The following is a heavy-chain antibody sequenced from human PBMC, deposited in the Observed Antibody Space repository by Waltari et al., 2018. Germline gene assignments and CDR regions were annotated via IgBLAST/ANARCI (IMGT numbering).Heavy chain of an antibody. J-gene: IGHJ6*02. CDR2: INPKTGRA. Sequence: QEQLVQSGPEMQQPGASLKVSCRASGYTFSDYYIHWVRQAPGQGLEWMGRINPKTGRANYAQKFQGRVTMTRDTSISTANLELNSLRSDDTAIYYCARVNYDFWAYGMDVWGQGTTVTVSS. V-gene: IGHV1-2*06. CDR3: ARVNYDFWAYGMDV. CDR1: GYTFSDYY. D-gene: IGHD3-3*01.